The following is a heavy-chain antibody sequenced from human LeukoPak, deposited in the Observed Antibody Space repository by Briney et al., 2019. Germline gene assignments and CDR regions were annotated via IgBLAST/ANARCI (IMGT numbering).Heavy chain of an antibody. CDR3: AREGPRDSSGYYLDY. CDR1: GLTFGSSE. J-gene: IGHJ4*02. Sequence: GSLRLSCAASGLTFGSSEMNWVRQAPGKGLEWIGEINHSGSTKYKPSLKSRVTISVDTSKKQVSLKLNSMTAADTAVYYCAREGPRDSSGYYLDYWGQGTLVTVSS. V-gene: IGHV4-34*01. CDR2: INHSGST. D-gene: IGHD3-22*01.